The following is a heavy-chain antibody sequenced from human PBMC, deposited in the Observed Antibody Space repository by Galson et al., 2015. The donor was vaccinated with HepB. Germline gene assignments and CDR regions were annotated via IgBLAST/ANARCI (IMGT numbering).Heavy chain of an antibody. D-gene: IGHD3-10*01. CDR3: AKVQYYYGSGSLDY. V-gene: IGHV3-23*01. Sequence: SLRLSCAASGFTFSSYAMSWVRQAPGKGLEWVSAISGSGGSTYYADSVKGRFTISRDNSKNTLYLQMNSLRAEDTAVYYCAKVQYYYGSGSLDYWGQGTLVTVSS. J-gene: IGHJ4*02. CDR2: ISGSGGST. CDR1: GFTFSSYA.